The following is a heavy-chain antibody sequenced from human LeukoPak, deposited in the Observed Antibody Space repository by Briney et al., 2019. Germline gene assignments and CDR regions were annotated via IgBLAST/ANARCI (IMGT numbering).Heavy chain of an antibody. V-gene: IGHV5-51*01. CDR1: GYSFTSYW. CDR3: ALHPAQGSGSLDY. D-gene: IGHD3-10*01. Sequence: PGESLKISCKGSGYSFTSYWIGWVRQMPGKGLEWMGIIYPGDSATTYSPSFQGQITISADKSISTAYLQWSSLKASDTAIYYCALHPAQGSGSLDYWGQGTLVTVSS. CDR2: IYPGDSAT. J-gene: IGHJ4*02.